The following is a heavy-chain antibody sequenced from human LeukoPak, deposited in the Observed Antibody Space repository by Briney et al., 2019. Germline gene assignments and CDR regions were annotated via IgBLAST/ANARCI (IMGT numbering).Heavy chain of an antibody. V-gene: IGHV1-69*13. Sequence: GASVKVSCKASGGTFSSYAISWVRQAPGQGLEWMGGIIPIFGTANYAQKFQGRVTITADESTRTAYMELGSLRSEATAVYSCARPPPAYGIDYWGQGHLVTVSA. CDR2: IIPIFGTA. CDR1: GGTFSSYA. D-gene: IGHD4-17*01. CDR3: ARPPPAYGIDY. J-gene: IGHJ4*02.